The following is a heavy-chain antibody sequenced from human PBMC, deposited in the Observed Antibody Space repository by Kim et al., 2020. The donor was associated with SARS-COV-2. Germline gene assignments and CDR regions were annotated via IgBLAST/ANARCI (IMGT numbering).Heavy chain of an antibody. J-gene: IGHJ4*02. CDR3: AKVGYDWSIDY. CDR1: GFSLSNNW. CDR2: IDSDGSIT. Sequence: GGSLRLSCAASGFSLSNNWMYWVRQAPGKGLVWVSRIDSDGSITNYADSVKGRFIISRDNGKNTLYLQMKSLRAEDTAVYYCAKVGYDWSIDYWGQGTLVTVSS. V-gene: IGHV3-74*01. D-gene: IGHD3-9*01.